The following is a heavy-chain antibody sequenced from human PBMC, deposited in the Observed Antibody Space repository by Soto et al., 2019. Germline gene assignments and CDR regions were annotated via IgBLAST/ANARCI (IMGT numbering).Heavy chain of an antibody. Sequence: ASVKVSCKASGYTIIDYYIHWLRQAPGQGLEWMGWITPKNGGTNYAQSFQGRVTMTRDTSISTAYMELSSLRSDDTAVYYCARTSSSCYDYWGQGTLVTVSS. V-gene: IGHV1-2*02. CDR1: GYTIIDYY. CDR3: ARTSSSCYDY. CDR2: ITPKNGGT. J-gene: IGHJ4*02. D-gene: IGHD6-13*01.